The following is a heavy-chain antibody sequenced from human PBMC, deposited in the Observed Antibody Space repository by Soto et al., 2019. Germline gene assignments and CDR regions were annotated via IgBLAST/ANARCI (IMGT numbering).Heavy chain of an antibody. D-gene: IGHD3-10*01. J-gene: IGHJ4*02. Sequence: SETLSLTCTVSGGSISSSSYYWGWIRQPPGKGLEWIGSIYYSGSTYYNPSLKSRVTISVDTSKNQFSLKLSSVTAADTAVYYCASPLGFGENYFDYWGQGTLVTVSS. CDR3: ASPLGFGENYFDY. CDR1: GGSISSSSYY. V-gene: IGHV4-39*01. CDR2: IYYSGST.